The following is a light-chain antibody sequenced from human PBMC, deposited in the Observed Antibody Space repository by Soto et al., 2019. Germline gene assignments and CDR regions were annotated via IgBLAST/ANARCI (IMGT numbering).Light chain of an antibody. CDR1: QSVSSY. Sequence: EIVLTQSPVTLSLSPGERATLSCRASQSVSSYLAWYQQKPGQAPRLLIYDASNRATGIPARFSGSGSGTDFTLTISSLEPEDFAVYYCQQRGNWPVGGGTKVEI. CDR3: QQRGNWP. CDR2: DAS. J-gene: IGKJ4*01. V-gene: IGKV3-11*01.